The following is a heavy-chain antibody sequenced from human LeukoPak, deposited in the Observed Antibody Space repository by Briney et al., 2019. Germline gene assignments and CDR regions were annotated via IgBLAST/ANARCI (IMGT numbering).Heavy chain of an antibody. CDR3: ARDLGELHNY. D-gene: IGHD3-10*01. J-gene: IGHJ4*02. CDR2: IYYSGST. Sequence: SETLSLTCTVSGGSISSYYWSWIRQPPGKGLEWIGSIYYSGSTNYNPSLKRRVTISLDTSKNQFSLKLSSVTAADTAVYYCARDLGELHNYWGRGTLVTVSS. V-gene: IGHV4-59*01. CDR1: GGSISSYY.